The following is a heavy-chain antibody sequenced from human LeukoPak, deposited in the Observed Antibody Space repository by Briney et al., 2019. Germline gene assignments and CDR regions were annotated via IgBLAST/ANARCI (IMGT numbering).Heavy chain of an antibody. CDR2: ISSSSSTI. J-gene: IGHJ4*02. Sequence: GGSLRLSCAASGFTFSSYWMNWVRQAPGKGLEWVSYISSSSSTIYYADSVKGRFTISRDNAKNSLYLQMNSLRAEDTAVYYCARDAPYSSGWYGERDYWGQGTLVTVSS. CDR1: GFTFSSYW. D-gene: IGHD6-19*01. V-gene: IGHV3-48*01. CDR3: ARDAPYSSGWYGERDY.